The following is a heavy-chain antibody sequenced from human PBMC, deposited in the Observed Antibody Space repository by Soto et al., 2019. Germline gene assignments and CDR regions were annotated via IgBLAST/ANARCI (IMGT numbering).Heavy chain of an antibody. D-gene: IGHD3-3*01. CDR1: GFTFSNAW. V-gene: IGHV3-15*07. CDR2: IKSKTDGGTT. Sequence: GGSLRLSCAASGFTFSNAWMNWVRQAPGKGLEWVGRIKSKTDGGTTDYAAPVKGRFTISRDDSKNTLYLQMNSLKTEDTAVYYCTTSWSGKYDYYYYGMDVWGQGTTVTV. J-gene: IGHJ6*02. CDR3: TTSWSGKYDYYYYGMDV.